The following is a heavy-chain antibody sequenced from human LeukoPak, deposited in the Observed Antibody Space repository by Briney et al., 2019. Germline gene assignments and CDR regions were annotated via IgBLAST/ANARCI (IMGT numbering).Heavy chain of an antibody. CDR1: GGSISSGRYY. Sequence: SQTLSLTCSVSGGSISSGRYYWTWIRQPAGKGLEWIGRLYTNDNTNYDPSLESRVSISVDTSKSQFYLQLASVTAADTAVYFCARGVVTDDYYMDVWGKGITVIVSS. CDR3: ARGVVTDDYYMDV. V-gene: IGHV4-61*02. D-gene: IGHD2-21*02. J-gene: IGHJ6*03. CDR2: LYTNDNT.